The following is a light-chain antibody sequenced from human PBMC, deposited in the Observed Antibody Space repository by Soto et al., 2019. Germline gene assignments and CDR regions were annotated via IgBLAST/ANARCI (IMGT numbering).Light chain of an antibody. CDR1: QSISSW. V-gene: IGKV1-5*03. CDR2: KAS. Sequence: DIQMTQSPSTLSASVGDRVTITCRASQSISSWLAWYQHKPGKAPKVLIYKASTLESGVPSRLSGSGSGTEFTLTISSLQPDDFATYYCQHYNTYPLTFGGGTKVEIK. CDR3: QHYNTYPLT. J-gene: IGKJ4*01.